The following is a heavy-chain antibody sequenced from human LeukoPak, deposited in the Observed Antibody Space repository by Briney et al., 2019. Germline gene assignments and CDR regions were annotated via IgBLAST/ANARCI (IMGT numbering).Heavy chain of an antibody. D-gene: IGHD3-3*01. J-gene: IGHJ4*02. CDR1: GFTFSSYW. V-gene: IGHV3-7*01. Sequence: GGSLRLSCAASGFTFSSYWMSWVRQTPGKGLEWVANIKQDGSEKYYVDSVKGRFTISRDNAKNSLYLQMNSLRAEDTAVYYYARDRQYYDFWTFDYWGQGTLVTVSS. CDR2: IKQDGSEK. CDR3: ARDRQYYDFWTFDY.